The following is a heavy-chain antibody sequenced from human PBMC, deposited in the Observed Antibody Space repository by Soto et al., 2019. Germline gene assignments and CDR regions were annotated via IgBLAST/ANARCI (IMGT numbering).Heavy chain of an antibody. V-gene: IGHV2-26*01. CDR3: ARINPFYYDSSGFYFNFDY. Sequence: ESGPTLVNPTETLTLTCTVSGFSFSNPRMGVTWIRQPPGKALEWLAHIFSNDEKSYNTSLKSRLTISKDTSKSQVVLTMTNMDPVDTATYYCARINPFYYDSSGFYFNFDYWGQGALVTVSS. CDR2: IFSNDEK. CDR1: GFSFSNPRMG. D-gene: IGHD3-22*01. J-gene: IGHJ4*02.